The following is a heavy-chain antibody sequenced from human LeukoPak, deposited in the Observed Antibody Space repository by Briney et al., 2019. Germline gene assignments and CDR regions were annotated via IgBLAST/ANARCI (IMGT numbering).Heavy chain of an antibody. Sequence: GGSLRLSCAASGFTLNTYGMHCVRQAPGKGLEWVAFIRFDGSNKYYADSVKGRFTISRDNSKNTLYLQMKSLRPEDTAVYYCARGDGYCSSASCSGNWGQGTLVTVSS. CDR1: GFTLNTYG. V-gene: IGHV3-30*02. CDR2: IRFDGSNK. D-gene: IGHD2-2*03. CDR3: ARGDGYCSSASCSGN. J-gene: IGHJ4*02.